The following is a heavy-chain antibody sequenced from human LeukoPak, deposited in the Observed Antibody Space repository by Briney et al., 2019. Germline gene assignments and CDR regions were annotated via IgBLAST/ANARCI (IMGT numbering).Heavy chain of an antibody. D-gene: IGHD3-10*01. CDR3: ARDYEEGAINY. Sequence: GASVKVSCKASGYTFTGYYMHWVRQAAGQGLEWMGWINPNSGSTNYAQKFQGRVTMTRDTSISTAYMELSRLRSDDTAVYYCARDYEEGAINYWGQGTLVTVSS. CDR2: INPNSGST. V-gene: IGHV1-2*02. CDR1: GYTFTGYY. J-gene: IGHJ4*02.